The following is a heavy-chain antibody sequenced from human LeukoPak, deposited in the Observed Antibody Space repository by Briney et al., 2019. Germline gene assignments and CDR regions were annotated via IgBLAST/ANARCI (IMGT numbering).Heavy chain of an antibody. CDR1: GGTFSSYA. CDR3: ARDSKYSSSSGQKYYYYGMDV. Sequence: SVKVSCKASGGTFSSYAISWVRQAPGQGLEWMGGIIPIFGTANYAQKFQGRVTITADESTSTAYMELSSLRSEDTAVYYCARDSKYSSSSGQKYYYYGMDVWGQGTTVTVSS. D-gene: IGHD6-6*01. J-gene: IGHJ6*02. V-gene: IGHV1-69*01. CDR2: IIPIFGTA.